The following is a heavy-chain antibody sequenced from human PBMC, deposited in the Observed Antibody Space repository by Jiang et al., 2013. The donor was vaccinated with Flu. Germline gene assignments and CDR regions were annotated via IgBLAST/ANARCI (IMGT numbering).Heavy chain of an antibody. CDR3: ATDQSLGYRGPTRSWRSDY. V-gene: IGHV1-69-2*01. CDR1: GYTFTDYY. CDR2: VDPEDGET. Sequence: GAEVKKPGATVKISCKVSGYTFTDYYMHWVQQAPGKGLEWMGLVDPEDGETIYAEKFQGRVTITADTSTDTAYMELSSLRSEDTAVYYCATDQSLGYRGPTRSWRSDYWGQGTLVTVSS. J-gene: IGHJ4*02. D-gene: IGHD2-15*01.